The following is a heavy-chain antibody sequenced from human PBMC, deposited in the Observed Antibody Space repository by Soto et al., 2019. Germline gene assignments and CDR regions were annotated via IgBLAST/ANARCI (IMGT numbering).Heavy chain of an antibody. V-gene: IGHV1-18*04. CDR3: VRDVEITAPVTIGYEYGIDV. CDR2: INPYNGKT. D-gene: IGHD5-12*01. Sequence: ASVNVSCKASGYRFTNYAINWVRQAPGQGLEWMAWINPYNGKTNYVQKIQGRITVTTDTSTSTAHMELRSLRSDDTAVYYCVRDVEITAPVTIGYEYGIDVWGQGTRVTVSS. J-gene: IGHJ6*02. CDR1: GYRFTNYA.